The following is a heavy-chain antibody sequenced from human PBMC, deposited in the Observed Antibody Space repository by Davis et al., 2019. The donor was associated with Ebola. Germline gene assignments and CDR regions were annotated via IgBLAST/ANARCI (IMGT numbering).Heavy chain of an antibody. CDR2: VSFSGNT. CDR1: GGSISSYY. Sequence: MPSETLSLTCTVSGGSISSYYWNWIRQPPGKGLEWIGYVSFSGNTNYNPSLKSRVTISVDTSKNQFSLKLSSVTAADTAVYYCARRKGQWLVLDYWGQGTLVTVSS. V-gene: IGHV4-59*08. CDR3: ARRKGQWLVLDY. J-gene: IGHJ4*02. D-gene: IGHD6-19*01.